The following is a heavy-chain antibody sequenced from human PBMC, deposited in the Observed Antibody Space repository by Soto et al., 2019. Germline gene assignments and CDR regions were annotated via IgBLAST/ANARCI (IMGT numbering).Heavy chain of an antibody. V-gene: IGHV3-23*01. CDR3: AKRQCTGLAVKNFDI. Sequence: GGSLRLSCAASGFPFSNHAMSWVRQAPGKGLEWVSGISDGGGHIYYADSVRGRFSMSRDNSENMLYLQMTNLRAEDTAIYFCAKRQCTGLAVKNFDIWGQGTLVTVSS. CDR1: GFPFSNHA. J-gene: IGHJ4*01. CDR2: ISDGGGHI. D-gene: IGHD6-19*01.